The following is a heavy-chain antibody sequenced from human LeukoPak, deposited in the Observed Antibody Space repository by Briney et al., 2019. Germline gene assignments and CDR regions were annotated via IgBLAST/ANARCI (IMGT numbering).Heavy chain of an antibody. CDR3: AKEKMYSGSYLTATFDY. Sequence: GGSLRLSCAASGFTFSSYAMSWVRQAPGKGLEWVSAISGSGGSTYYADSVKGRFTISRDNSKNTLYLQMNSLRAEDTAVYYCAKEKMYSGSYLTATFDYWGQGTLVTVFS. CDR1: GFTFSSYA. D-gene: IGHD1-26*01. V-gene: IGHV3-23*01. J-gene: IGHJ4*02. CDR2: ISGSGGST.